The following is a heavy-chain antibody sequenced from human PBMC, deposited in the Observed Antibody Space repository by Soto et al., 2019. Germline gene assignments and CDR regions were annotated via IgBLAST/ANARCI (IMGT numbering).Heavy chain of an antibody. D-gene: IGHD3-10*01. CDR2: ISGSGGST. V-gene: IGHV3-23*01. Sequence: EVQLLESGGGLVQPGGSLRLSCAASGFTFSSYAMSWVRQAPRKGLEWVSAISGSGGSTYYADSVKGRFTISRDNSKCSLYLQMNSRRAEDTAVYYCAKGVYYAWCDPWGQGTLVTVSS. CDR1: GFTFSSYA. CDR3: AKGVYYAWCDP. J-gene: IGHJ5*02.